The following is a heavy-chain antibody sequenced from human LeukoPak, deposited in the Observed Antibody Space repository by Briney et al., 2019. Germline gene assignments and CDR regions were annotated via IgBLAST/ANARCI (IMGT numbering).Heavy chain of an antibody. Sequence: ASVKVSCKASGYTFTGYYMHWVRQAPAQGIEWMGWINPNSGGTNYAQKFQGRVTMTRDTSISTAYMELSRLRSDDTAVYYCARDAGDSSGYYYPTALDYWGQGTLVTVSS. V-gene: IGHV1-2*02. CDR3: ARDAGDSSGYYYPTALDY. D-gene: IGHD3-22*01. CDR1: GYTFTGYY. CDR2: INPNSGGT. J-gene: IGHJ4*02.